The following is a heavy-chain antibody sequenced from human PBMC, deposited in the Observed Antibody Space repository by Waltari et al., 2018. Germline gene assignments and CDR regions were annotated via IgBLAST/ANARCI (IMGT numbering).Heavy chain of an antibody. CDR1: GFTFSSYT. J-gene: IGHJ3*02. D-gene: IGHD3-16*01. CDR2: INGPSTAI. V-gene: IGHV3-48*04. Sequence: EVQLVESGGGLVQPGGSLRLSCDASGFTFSSYTMNWVRQAPGKGLEWVSYINGPSTAIYYTDSVKGRFTISRDNTKNSLYLQMNSLRAEDTAVYYCASPAGKLGTFDKWGQGTMVTVSS. CDR3: ASPAGKLGTFDK.